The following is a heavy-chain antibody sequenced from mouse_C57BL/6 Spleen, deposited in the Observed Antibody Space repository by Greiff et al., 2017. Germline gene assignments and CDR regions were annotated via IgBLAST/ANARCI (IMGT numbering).Heavy chain of an antibody. CDR3: AKKGDTKGFAD. D-gene: IGHD1-1*01. CDR1: GFSLTSYG. V-gene: IGHV2-5*01. Sequence: VQLQESGPGLVQPSPSLSLTCTASGFSLTSYGVHWVRQSPGQGLEWLGVIWRGGSTDYNAAFMSSLSITKANSKSQVFFKMNILQADDTAIYYCAKKGDTKGFADWGQGTLVTVSA. CDR2: IWRGGST. J-gene: IGHJ3*01.